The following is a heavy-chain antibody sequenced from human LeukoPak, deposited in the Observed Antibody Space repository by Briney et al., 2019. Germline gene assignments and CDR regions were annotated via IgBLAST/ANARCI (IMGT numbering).Heavy chain of an antibody. CDR3: ARDQRAVAATLGYFDF. V-gene: IGHV3-30*01. J-gene: IGHJ4*02. D-gene: IGHD1-26*01. CDR1: GFTFSSYA. Sequence: PGGSLRLSCAASGFTFSSYAMHWVRQAPGKGLEWVAVMSYDGSTKYYANSVKGRFTISRDNSKNTLYLQMNSLRAEDTAVYYCARDQRAVAATLGYFDFWGQGTLVTVPS. CDR2: MSYDGSTK.